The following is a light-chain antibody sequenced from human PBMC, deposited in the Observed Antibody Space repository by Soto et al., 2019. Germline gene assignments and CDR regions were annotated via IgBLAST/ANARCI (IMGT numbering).Light chain of an antibody. V-gene: IGKV3-15*01. CDR3: QQYNNWPRT. CDR1: QSVGSN. CDR2: GAS. Sequence: EIVMTQSPATLSVSPGERATLSCRASQSVGSNLAWYQQKPGQAPRLLIYGASTRANGIPARFSGTGSGTEFTLTISSLQSEDFAIYNCQQYNNWPRTFGQGTKVDIK. J-gene: IGKJ1*01.